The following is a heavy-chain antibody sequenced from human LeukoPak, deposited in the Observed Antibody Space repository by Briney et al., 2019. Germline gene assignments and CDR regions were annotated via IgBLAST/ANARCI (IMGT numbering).Heavy chain of an antibody. J-gene: IGHJ5*01. CDR3: ARVAVSGPTGWFDS. V-gene: IGHV3-21*01. CDR2: ISSTSAYI. CDR1: GFALKSYS. D-gene: IGHD2-8*02. Sequence: GGSLRLSCAGSGFALKSYSLSWVRQAPGKGLEWVSSISSTSAYIYYADSVKGRFTISRDNVENVVYLQMNSLGAEDTAVYYCARVAVSGPTGWFDSWGQGTLVIVSS.